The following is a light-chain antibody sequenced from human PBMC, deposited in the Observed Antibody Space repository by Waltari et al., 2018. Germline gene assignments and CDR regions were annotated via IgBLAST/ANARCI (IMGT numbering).Light chain of an antibody. V-gene: IGLV2-14*03. CDR1: SSDVGRYNY. J-gene: IGLJ2*01. Sequence: QSALTQPASVSGSPGQSITISCTGTSSDVGRYNYFSWYQQHPGKAPKLMIFDVTDRPSGVSNRFSASKSGNTASLTISGLEAEDEADYYCSSYTSSGTLVFGGGTKLTVL. CDR2: DVT. CDR3: SSYTSSGTLV.